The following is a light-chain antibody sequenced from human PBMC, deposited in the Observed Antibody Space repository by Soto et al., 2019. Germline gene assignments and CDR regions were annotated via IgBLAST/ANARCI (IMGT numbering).Light chain of an antibody. CDR2: DGG. Sequence: SYDLTQPPSVTVAPGQTARIACGGKNIGRKGVHWYQQKAGQAPVLVVDDGGDRPSGIPERFSGSKSGNTATLTISRVEDGDEADYYCQVWDTTSDHFYVSGTGTKV. V-gene: IGLV3-21*02. CDR1: NIGRKG. J-gene: IGLJ1*01. CDR3: QVWDTTSDHFYV.